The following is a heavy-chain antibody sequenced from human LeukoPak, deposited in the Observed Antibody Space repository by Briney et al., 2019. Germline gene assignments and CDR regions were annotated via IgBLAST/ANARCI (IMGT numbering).Heavy chain of an antibody. CDR1: GGSISSGGYY. Sequence: SQTLSLTCTVSGGSISSGGYYWSWIRQHPGKGLEWIGYIYYSGSTYYNPSLKSRVTISVDTSKNQFSLKLSSVTAAGTAVYYCATYYLEYFQHWGQGTLVTVSS. D-gene: IGHD3-10*01. CDR2: IYYSGST. J-gene: IGHJ1*01. V-gene: IGHV4-31*03. CDR3: ATYYLEYFQH.